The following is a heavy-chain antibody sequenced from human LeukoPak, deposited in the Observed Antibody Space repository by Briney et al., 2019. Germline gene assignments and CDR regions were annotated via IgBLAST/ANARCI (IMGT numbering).Heavy chain of an antibody. J-gene: IGHJ1*01. V-gene: IGHV1-69*13. Sequence: SVKVSCKASGYTFTSYTISWVRQAPGQGLEWMGGIIPIFGTANYAQKFQGRVTITADESTSTAYMELSSLRSEDTAVYYCARPLWGSGYYALQHWGQGTLVTVSS. CDR3: ARPLWGSGYYALQH. CDR2: IIPIFGTA. CDR1: GYTFTSYT. D-gene: IGHD3-22*01.